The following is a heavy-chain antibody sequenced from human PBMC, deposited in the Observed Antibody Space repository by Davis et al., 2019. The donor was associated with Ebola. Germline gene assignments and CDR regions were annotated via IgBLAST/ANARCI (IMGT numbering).Heavy chain of an antibody. CDR2: ISVSGGST. CDR1: EFTFTGYA. V-gene: IGHV3-23*01. J-gene: IGHJ4*02. Sequence: GESLKISCAASEFTFTGYAMSWVRQAPGKGLEWVSAISVSGGSTYYAGSVKGRFTISRDNSRNTLYLQMNSLRDKDTAVYYCAKEGDYCGRDCYGSFDYWGQGTLVTVSS. D-gene: IGHD2-21*02. CDR3: AKEGDYCGRDCYGSFDY.